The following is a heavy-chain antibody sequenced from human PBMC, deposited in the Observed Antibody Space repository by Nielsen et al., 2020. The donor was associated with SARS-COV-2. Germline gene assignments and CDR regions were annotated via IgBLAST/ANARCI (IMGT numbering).Heavy chain of an antibody. V-gene: IGHV6-1*01. CDR2: TYYRSKWYN. Sequence: SQTLSLTCAISGDSVSSNSAAWNWIRQPPSRGLEWLGRTYYRSKWYNDYAVSVKSRITINPDTSKNQFSLQLNSVTPEDTAVYYCAREIPNWGSVQFDLWGRGTLVTVSS. CDR3: AREIPNWGSVQFDL. CDR1: GDSVSSNSAA. D-gene: IGHD7-27*01. J-gene: IGHJ2*01.